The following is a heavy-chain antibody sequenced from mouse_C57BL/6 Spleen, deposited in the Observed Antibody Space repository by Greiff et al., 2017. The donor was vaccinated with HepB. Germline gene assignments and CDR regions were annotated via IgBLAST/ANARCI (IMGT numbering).Heavy chain of an antibody. J-gene: IGHJ3*01. V-gene: IGHV1-42*01. CDR2: INPSTGGT. CDR3: ATTQAWFAY. D-gene: IGHD3-2*02. Sequence: EVQVVESGPELVKPGASVKISCKASGYSFTGYYMNWVKQSPEKSLEWIGEINPSTGGTTYNQKFKAKATLTVDKSSSTAYMQLKSLTSEDSAVYYCATTQAWFAYWGQGTLVTVSA. CDR1: GYSFTGYY.